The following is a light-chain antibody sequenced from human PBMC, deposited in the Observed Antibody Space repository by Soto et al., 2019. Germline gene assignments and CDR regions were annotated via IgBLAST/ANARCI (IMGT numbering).Light chain of an antibody. J-gene: IGLJ2*01. CDR1: KLGDTY. V-gene: IGLV3-1*01. CDR3: QAWDSSTAV. Sequence: SYELTQPPSVSVSPGQTASITCSGAKLGDTYACWYQQRPGQSPVLVIYQDSKRPSGIPERFSGSNSGNTATLTISGTQTRDEADYYCQAWDSSTAVFGGGTKLTVL. CDR2: QDS.